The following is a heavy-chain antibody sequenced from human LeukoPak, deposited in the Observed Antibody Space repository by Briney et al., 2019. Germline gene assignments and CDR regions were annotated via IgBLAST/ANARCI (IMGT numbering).Heavy chain of an antibody. Sequence: MSSETLSLTCSVSGASISNYYWNWIRQPPGKGLEWIGFIYFNGNTNYNPSLKSRVTMSVDTSKNQFSLKLSSVTAADTAVYYCARGEEMATSHFDYWGQGILVTVSS. CDR2: IYFNGNT. J-gene: IGHJ4*02. D-gene: IGHD5-24*01. CDR1: GASISNYY. V-gene: IGHV4-59*01. CDR3: ARGEEMATSHFDY.